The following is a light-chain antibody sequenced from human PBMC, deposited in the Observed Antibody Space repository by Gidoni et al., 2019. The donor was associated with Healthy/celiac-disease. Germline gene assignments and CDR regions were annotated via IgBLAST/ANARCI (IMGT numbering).Light chain of an antibody. CDR2: AAS. CDR1: QSISNN. Sequence: DIQITQSPSSLSASVVDRLTITCRASQSISNNLNWYQQKPGKAPKRLIYAASRLQSGGPSRFSSSGSGTDYSLTISSLQPEDFATYYYQQSYSTPPTFGQGTKVEIK. J-gene: IGKJ1*01. V-gene: IGKV1-39*01. CDR3: QQSYSTPPT.